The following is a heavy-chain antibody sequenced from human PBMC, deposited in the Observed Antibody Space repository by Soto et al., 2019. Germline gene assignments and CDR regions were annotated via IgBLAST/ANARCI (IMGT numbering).Heavy chain of an antibody. CDR2: ISGTDDYT. J-gene: IGHJ4*02. CDR1: GFTFSNFA. D-gene: IGHD3-22*01. CDR3: AKATMTYYDSSGPFDY. Sequence: GGSLRLSCAASGFTFSNFAMTWVRQAPGAGLEWVSSISGTDDYTYYADSVKGRFTISRDNARDTLFLHMNSLRAEDTAVYYCAKATMTYYDSSGPFDYWGQGTLVTVSS. V-gene: IGHV3-23*01.